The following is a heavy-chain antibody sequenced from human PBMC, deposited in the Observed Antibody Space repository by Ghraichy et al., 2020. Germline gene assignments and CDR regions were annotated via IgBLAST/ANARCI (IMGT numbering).Heavy chain of an antibody. J-gene: IGHJ4*02. Sequence: SETLSLTCAISGDSVSSNSAAWNWIRQSPSRGLEWLGRTYYRSKWYNDYAVSVKGRISINPDTSKSQFSLQLNSVTPEDTAVYYCARSVNNCSGGSCHSYFDYWGQGTLVTVSS. V-gene: IGHV6-1*01. CDR2: TYYRSKWYN. CDR1: GDSVSSNSAA. CDR3: ARSVNNCSGGSCHSYFDY. D-gene: IGHD2-15*01.